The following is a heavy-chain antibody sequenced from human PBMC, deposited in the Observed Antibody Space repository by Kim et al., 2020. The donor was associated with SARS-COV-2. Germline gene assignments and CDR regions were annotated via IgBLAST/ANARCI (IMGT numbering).Heavy chain of an antibody. D-gene: IGHD3-22*01. CDR3: AKDDYYDSSGYTRGFRKFQAFDY. CDR1: GFTFSSYA. Sequence: GGSLRLSCAASGFTFSSYAMSWVRQAPGKGLEWVSAISGSGGSTYYADSVKGRFTISRDNSKNTLYLQMNSLRAEDTAVYYCAKDDYYDSSGYTRGFRKFQAFDYWGQGTLVTVSS. CDR2: ISGSGGST. J-gene: IGHJ4*02. V-gene: IGHV3-23*01.